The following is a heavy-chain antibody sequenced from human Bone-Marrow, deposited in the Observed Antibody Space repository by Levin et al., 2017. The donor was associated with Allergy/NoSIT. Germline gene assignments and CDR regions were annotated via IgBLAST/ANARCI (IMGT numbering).Heavy chain of an antibody. CDR3: ARDPRRPYCSSTSCYVGGDAFDI. J-gene: IGHJ3*02. CDR2: IWYDGSNK. Sequence: GVSLRLSCAASGFTFSSYGMHWVRQAPGKGLEWVAVIWYDGSNKYYADSVKGRFTISRDNSKNTLYLQMNSLRAEDTAVYYCARDPRRPYCSSTSCYVGGDAFDIWGQGTMVTVSS. D-gene: IGHD2-2*01. CDR1: GFTFSSYG. V-gene: IGHV3-33*01.